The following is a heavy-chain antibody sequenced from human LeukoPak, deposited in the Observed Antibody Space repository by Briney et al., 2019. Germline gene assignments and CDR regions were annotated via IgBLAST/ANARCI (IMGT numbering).Heavy chain of an antibody. CDR1: NGSISDYY. D-gene: IGHD6-13*01. CDR2: VYHSGGT. V-gene: IGHV4-59*12. Sequence: SETLSLTCTVSNGSISDYYWSWIRQPPGKGLEWIGYVYHSGGTNYNPSLKSRVTISVDTSKNQFSLKLSSVTAADTAVYYCARVTTHSSSWYSPYYYGMDVWGQGTTVTVSS. J-gene: IGHJ6*02. CDR3: ARVTTHSSSWYSPYYYGMDV.